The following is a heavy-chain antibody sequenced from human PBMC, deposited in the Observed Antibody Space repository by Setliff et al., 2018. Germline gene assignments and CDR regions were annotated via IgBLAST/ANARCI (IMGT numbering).Heavy chain of an antibody. V-gene: IGHV4-39*01. Sequence: SETLSLTCTVSGGSITSGRYYWGWIRQPPGPGLEWIASIHYSENTYYNPSLKTRVTISVDTSKHQFSLRLNSVTAADTAVYYCARLPKIVTGYYGSHYYYYMDVWGKGTTVTVSS. D-gene: IGHD3-9*01. CDR3: ARLPKIVTGYYGSHYYYYMDV. CDR1: GGSITSGRYY. J-gene: IGHJ6*03. CDR2: IHYSENT.